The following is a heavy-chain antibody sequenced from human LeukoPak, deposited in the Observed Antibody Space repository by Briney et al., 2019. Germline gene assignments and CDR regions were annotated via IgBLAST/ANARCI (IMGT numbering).Heavy chain of an antibody. CDR3: ARGRYGDY. CDR1: GGSISSYY. CDR2: IYYSGST. D-gene: IGHD4-17*01. V-gene: IGHV4-59*01. Sequence: SETLSLTCTVPGGSISSYYWSWIRQPPGKGLEWIGYIYYSGSTNYNPSLKSRVTISVDTSKNQFSLKLSSVTAADTAVYYCARGRYGDYWGQGTLATVSS. J-gene: IGHJ4*02.